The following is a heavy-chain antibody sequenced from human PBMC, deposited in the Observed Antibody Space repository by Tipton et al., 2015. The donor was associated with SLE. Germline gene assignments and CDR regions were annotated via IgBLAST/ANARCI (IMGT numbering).Heavy chain of an antibody. Sequence: LRLSCTVSGGSVSSGSYYWSWIRQPPGKGLEWIGYIYYSGSTYYNPSLKSRVTISVDTSKNQFSLKLSSVTAADTAVYYCVNMDVWGKGTTVTVSS. CDR1: GGSVSSGSYY. CDR2: IYYSGST. CDR3: VNMDV. V-gene: IGHV4-61*01. J-gene: IGHJ6*03.